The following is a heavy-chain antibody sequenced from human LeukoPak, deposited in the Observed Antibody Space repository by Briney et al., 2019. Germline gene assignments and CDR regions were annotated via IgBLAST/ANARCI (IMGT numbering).Heavy chain of an antibody. D-gene: IGHD3-3*01. CDR3: ATDRGWRTSGYYLYYFEY. V-gene: IGHV3-7*01. J-gene: IGHJ4*02. CDR1: GFTFSTYA. Sequence: GGSLRLSCAASGFTFSTYAMSWVRQAPGKGLEWVASIKHDGSEKYYVDSVRGRFTIPRDNTKNLLYLQMSSLRAEDTAVYYCATDRGWRTSGYYLYYFEYWGQGTLVTFSS. CDR2: IKHDGSEK.